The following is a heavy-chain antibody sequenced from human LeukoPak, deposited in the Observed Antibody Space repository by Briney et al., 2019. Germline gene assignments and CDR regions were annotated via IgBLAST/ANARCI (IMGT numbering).Heavy chain of an antibody. CDR1: ESTFNTYA. CDR2: ISASGGST. J-gene: IGHJ4*02. D-gene: IGHD1-20*01. CDR3: ASGHNFLDY. Sequence: GGSLRLSCAASESTFNTYAMSWVRQAPGKGLEWVSAISASGGSTYCADSLEGRFTISRDNSKNTLYVQMNSLRAEDTAVYYCASGHNFLDYWGQGTPVTVSS. V-gene: IGHV3-23*01.